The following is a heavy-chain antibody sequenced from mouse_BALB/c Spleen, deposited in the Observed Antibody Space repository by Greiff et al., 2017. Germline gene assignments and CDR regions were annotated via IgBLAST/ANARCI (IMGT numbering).Heavy chain of an antibody. Sequence: DVKLVESGGGLVKLGGSLKLSCAASGFTFSSYYMSWVRQTPEKRLELVAAINSNGGSTYYPDTVKGRFTISRDNAKNTLYLQMSSLKSEDTALYYCARQNWGFDYWGQGTTLTVSS. J-gene: IGHJ2*01. CDR3: ARQNWGFDY. CDR1: GFTFSSYY. D-gene: IGHD4-1*01. CDR2: INSNGGST. V-gene: IGHV5-6-2*01.